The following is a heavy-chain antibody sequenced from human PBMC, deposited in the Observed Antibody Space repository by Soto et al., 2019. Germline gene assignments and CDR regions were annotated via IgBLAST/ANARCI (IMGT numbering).Heavy chain of an antibody. CDR3: AKSPGYNWDH. CDR2: ISGSGGST. Sequence: EVQLLESGGGLVQPGGSLRISCAASGFTFSSNAMSWVRQAPGKGLEWVSAISGSGGSTYYADSVKGRFTISRDNSKNTLYVQMNSLRAEDTAVYYCAKSPGYNWDHWGQGTLVTVSS. D-gene: IGHD5-12*01. J-gene: IGHJ4*02. CDR1: GFTFSSNA. V-gene: IGHV3-23*01.